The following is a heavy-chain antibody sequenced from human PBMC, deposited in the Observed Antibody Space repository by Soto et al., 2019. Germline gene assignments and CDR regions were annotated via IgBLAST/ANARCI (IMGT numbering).Heavy chain of an antibody. CDR3: ARGVRAAAGTFFGGWFDP. CDR1: GGTFSSYA. D-gene: IGHD6-13*01. CDR2: IIPIFGTA. J-gene: IGHJ5*02. Sequence: QVQLVQSGAEVKKPGSSVKVSCKASGGTFSSYAISWVRQAPGQGLEWMGGIIPIFGTANYAQKFQGSVTITADESTRTAYMELSSLRSEDTAVYYCARGVRAAAGTFFGGWFDPWGQGTLVTVSS. V-gene: IGHV1-69*01.